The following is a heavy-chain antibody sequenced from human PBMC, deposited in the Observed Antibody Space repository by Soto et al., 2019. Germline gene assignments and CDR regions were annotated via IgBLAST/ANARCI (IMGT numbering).Heavy chain of an antibody. CDR2: ISSSSSYI. J-gene: IGHJ4*02. CDR1: GFTFSSYS. D-gene: IGHD3-3*01. V-gene: IGHV3-21*01. Sequence: GGSLRLSCAASGFTFSSYSMNWVRQAPGKGLEWVSSISSSSSYIYYADSVKGRFTISRDNAKNSLYLQMNSLRAEDTAVYYCARDLYNDFWSGYPKSLIDYWGQGTLVTVSS. CDR3: ARDLYNDFWSGYPKSLIDY.